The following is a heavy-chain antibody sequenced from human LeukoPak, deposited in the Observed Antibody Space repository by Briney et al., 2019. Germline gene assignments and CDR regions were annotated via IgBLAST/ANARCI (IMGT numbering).Heavy chain of an antibody. D-gene: IGHD1-26*01. J-gene: IGHJ4*02. Sequence: GGSLRLSCAASGFTFSSYAMSWVCQAPGKGLEWVSAISGSGGSTYYADSVKGRFTISRDNSKNTLYLQMNSLRAEDTAVYYCATLGPGSYVNYLLPDYWGQGTLVTVSS. CDR1: GFTFSSYA. CDR3: ATLGPGSYVNYLLPDY. CDR2: ISGSGGST. V-gene: IGHV3-23*01.